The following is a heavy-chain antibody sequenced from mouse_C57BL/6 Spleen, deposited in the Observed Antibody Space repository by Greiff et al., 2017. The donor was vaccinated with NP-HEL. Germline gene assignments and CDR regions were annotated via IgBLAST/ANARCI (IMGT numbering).Heavy chain of an antibody. CDR1: GFNIKDYY. J-gene: IGHJ1*03. Sequence: VQLQQSGAELVKPGASVKLSCTASGFNIKDYYMHWVKQRTEQGLEWIGRIDPEDGETKYVPKFQGKATITADTSSNTAYLQLSSLTSEDTAVYYCARGNVGYWYFDVWGTGTTVTVSS. CDR3: ARGNVGYWYFDV. V-gene: IGHV14-2*01. CDR2: IDPEDGET.